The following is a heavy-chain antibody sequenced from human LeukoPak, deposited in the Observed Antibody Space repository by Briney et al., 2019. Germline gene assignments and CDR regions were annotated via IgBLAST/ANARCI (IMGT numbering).Heavy chain of an antibody. V-gene: IGHV4-59*01. CDR1: GGSISSYY. Sequence: SETLSLTCTVSGGSISSYYWSWIRQPPGKGLEWIGYIYYSGSTNYNPSLKSRVTISVDTSKNQFSLKLSSVTAADTAVYYCAREGPVTADHFDYWGQGTLVTVSS. D-gene: IGHD4-11*01. CDR3: AREGPVTADHFDY. CDR2: IYYSGST. J-gene: IGHJ4*02.